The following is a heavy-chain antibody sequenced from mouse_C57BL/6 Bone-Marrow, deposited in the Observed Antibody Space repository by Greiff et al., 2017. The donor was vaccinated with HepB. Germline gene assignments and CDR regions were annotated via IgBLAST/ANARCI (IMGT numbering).Heavy chain of an antibody. CDR3: TRWLLGNWYFDV. CDR1: GFNIKDDY. CDR2: IDPENGDT. J-gene: IGHJ1*03. Sequence: EVQLQQSGAELVRPGASVKLSCTASGFNIKDDYMHWVKQRPEQGLEWIGWIDPENGDTEYASKFQGKATITADTSSNTAYLQLSSLTSDDTAVYYCTRWLLGNWYFDVWGTGTTVTVSS. D-gene: IGHD2-3*01. V-gene: IGHV14-4*01.